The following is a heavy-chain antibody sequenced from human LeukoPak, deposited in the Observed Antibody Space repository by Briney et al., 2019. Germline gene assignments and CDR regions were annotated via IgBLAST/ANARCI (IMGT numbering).Heavy chain of an antibody. D-gene: IGHD3-22*01. CDR2: IYYSGST. CDR3: AKPGARYGPPLYYDSSVYYSLFDY. Sequence: SETLFLTCTVSGGSISSSSYYWGWIRQPPGKGLEWIGSIYYSGSTYYNPSLKSRVTISVDTSKNQFSLKLSSVTAAYTAVYYGAKPGARYGPPLYYDSSVYYSLFDYGGRETRATASS. J-gene: IGHJ4*02. CDR1: GGSISSSSYY. V-gene: IGHV4-39*01.